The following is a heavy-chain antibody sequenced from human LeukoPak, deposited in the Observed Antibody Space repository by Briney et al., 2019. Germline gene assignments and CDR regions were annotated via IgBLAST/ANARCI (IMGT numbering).Heavy chain of an antibody. D-gene: IGHD2-15*01. CDR1: GGSFSGYY. CDR3: AVGYCSGGSCLQHFDY. Sequence: SETLSLTCAVYGGSFSGYYWSWIRQPPGKGLEWIGEINHSGSTNYNPSLKSRVTISVDTSKNQFSLKLSSVTAADTAVYYCAVGYCSGGSCLQHFDYWGQGTLVTVSS. V-gene: IGHV4-34*01. CDR2: INHSGST. J-gene: IGHJ4*02.